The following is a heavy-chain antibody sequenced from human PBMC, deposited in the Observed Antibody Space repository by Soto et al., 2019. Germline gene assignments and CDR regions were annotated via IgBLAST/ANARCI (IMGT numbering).Heavy chain of an antibody. CDR3: KRARGWFGDQKRTFDY. CDR2: IYWDDDK. J-gene: IGHJ4*02. D-gene: IGHD3-10*01. CDR1: GFSLSTSGVG. Sequence: QITLKESGPTLVKPTQTLTLTCTFSGFSLSTSGVGVGWIRQPPGKALEWLAVIYWDDDKRYSPSLKSRLTITKDTSKNQVVLPMTNMDPVDTGTYYCKRARGWFGDQKRTFDYWGQGTLVTVSS. V-gene: IGHV2-5*02.